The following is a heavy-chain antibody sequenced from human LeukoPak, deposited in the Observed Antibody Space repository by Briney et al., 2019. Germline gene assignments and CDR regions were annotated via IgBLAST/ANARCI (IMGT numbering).Heavy chain of an antibody. V-gene: IGHV3-74*01. CDR3: ARDKSPYYYGSGSYHSFDY. J-gene: IGHJ4*02. CDR2: INSDGSST. Sequence: GGSLRLSCAASGFTFSSDWMHWVRQAPGKGLVWVSRINSDGSSTSYADSVKGRFTISRDNAKNTLYLQMNSLRAEDTAVYYCARDKSPYYYGSGSYHSFDYWGQGTLVTVSS. D-gene: IGHD3-10*01. CDR1: GFTFSSDW.